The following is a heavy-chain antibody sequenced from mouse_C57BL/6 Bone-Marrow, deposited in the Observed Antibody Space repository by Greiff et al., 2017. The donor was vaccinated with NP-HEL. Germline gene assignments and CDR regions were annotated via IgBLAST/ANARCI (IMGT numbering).Heavy chain of an antibody. J-gene: IGHJ1*03. Sequence: QVQLQHPGAELVKPGASVQLSCKASGYTFPSYWMPWVQPRPGRGLEWIGRIDPNRGGTKYNEKFKSKATLPVDKPSSTAYMQLSSLTSEDSAFYYCARGGIYYGGYFDVWGTGTTVTVSS. V-gene: IGHV1-72*01. CDR3: ARGGIYYGGYFDV. CDR2: IDPNRGGT. CDR1: GYTFPSYW. D-gene: IGHD2-1*01.